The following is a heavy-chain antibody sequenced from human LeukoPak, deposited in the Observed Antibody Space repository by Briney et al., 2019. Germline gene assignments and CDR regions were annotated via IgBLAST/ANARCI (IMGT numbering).Heavy chain of an antibody. CDR1: GGSISSGDYY. CDR3: ARYSSSGAFDI. J-gene: IGHJ3*02. CDR2: IYRSGST. V-gene: IGHV4-30-2*01. Sequence: KASGTLSLTCAASGGSISSGDYYWSWIRQPPGKGLEWIGHIYRSGSTYYNPSLNSRVTISVDRSKNQFSLNLSSVTAADMAVYYCARYSSSGAFDIWGQGTMVTVSS. D-gene: IGHD6-6*01.